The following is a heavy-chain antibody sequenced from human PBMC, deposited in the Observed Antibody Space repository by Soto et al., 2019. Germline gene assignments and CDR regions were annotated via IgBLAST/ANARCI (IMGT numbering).Heavy chain of an antibody. CDR3: AAVVDIVATFDY. Sequence: SVKVSCKASGFTFTSSAVQWVRQARGQRLEWIGWIVVGSGNTNYAQKFQERVTTTRDMSTSTAYMELSSLRSEDTAVYYCAAVVDIVATFDYWGQGTLVTVSS. V-gene: IGHV1-58*01. CDR1: GFTFTSSA. CDR2: IVVGSGNT. D-gene: IGHD5-12*01. J-gene: IGHJ4*02.